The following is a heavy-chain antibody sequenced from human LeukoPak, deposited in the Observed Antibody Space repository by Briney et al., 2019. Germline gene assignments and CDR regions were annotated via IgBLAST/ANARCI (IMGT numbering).Heavy chain of an antibody. V-gene: IGHV3-48*03. J-gene: IGHJ4*02. CDR2: ISSSGSTI. D-gene: IGHD5-12*01. Sequence: GGSLRLSCAASGFTLSSYEMNWVRQAPGKGLEWVSYISSSGSTIYYADSVKGRFTISRDNAKNSLYLQMNSLRAEDTAVYYCALWDSGYAFDYWGQGTLVTVSS. CDR3: ALWDSGYAFDY. CDR1: GFTLSSYE.